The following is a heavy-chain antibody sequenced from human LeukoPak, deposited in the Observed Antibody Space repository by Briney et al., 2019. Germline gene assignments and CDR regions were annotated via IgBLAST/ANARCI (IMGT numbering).Heavy chain of an antibody. CDR2: SRNKDHRYST. V-gene: IGHV3-72*01. CDR1: GFRFSDHY. D-gene: IGHD3-3*01. CDR3: VRGHDSFDY. Sequence: GGSLRLSCAGSGFRFSDHYMDWVRQAPGKGLEWVGRSRNKDHRYSTEYATSVKGRFTISRDESQNSLYLQMNSLKIEDTAIYYCVRGHDSFDYWGQGTLVTVSS. J-gene: IGHJ4*02.